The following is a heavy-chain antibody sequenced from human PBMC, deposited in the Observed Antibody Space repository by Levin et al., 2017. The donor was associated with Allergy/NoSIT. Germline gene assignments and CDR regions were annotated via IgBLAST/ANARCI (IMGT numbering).Heavy chain of an antibody. V-gene: IGHV3-30-3*01. D-gene: IGHD2-15*01. CDR2: ISYDGSNK. Sequence: GGSLRLSCAASGFTFSSYAMHWVRQAPGKGLEWVAVISYDGSNKYYADSVKGRFTISRDNSKNTLYLQMNSLRAVDTAVFHCARAQYCSSGSCYSNGFDIWGRGTMVTVSS. CDR1: GFTFSSYA. J-gene: IGHJ3*02. CDR3: ARAQYCSSGSCYSNGFDI.